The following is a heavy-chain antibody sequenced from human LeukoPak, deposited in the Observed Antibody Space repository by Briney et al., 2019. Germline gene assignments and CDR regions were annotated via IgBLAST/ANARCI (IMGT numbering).Heavy chain of an antibody. D-gene: IGHD3-3*01. CDR3: ARRAIFGVVKGYYYYMTS. Sequence: SETLSLTCAVSGGSISSSNWWNWVRQPPGKGLEWIGEIYHSGNTNYNPSLKSRVTISVDTSKNQFSLKLSSVTAADTAVYYCARRAIFGVVKGYYYYMTSGAKGPRSPSP. V-gene: IGHV4-4*02. J-gene: IGHJ6*03. CDR1: GGSISSSNW. CDR2: IYHSGNT.